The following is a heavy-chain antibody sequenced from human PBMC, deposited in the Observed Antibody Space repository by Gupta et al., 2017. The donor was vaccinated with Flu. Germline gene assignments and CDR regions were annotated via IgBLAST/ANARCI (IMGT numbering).Heavy chain of an antibody. CDR2: ISGSGGST. J-gene: IGHJ3*02. D-gene: IGHD3-10*01. CDR1: GFTFSSYA. Sequence: EVQLLESGGGLVQPGGSLRLSCAASGFTFSSYAMSWVRQAPGKGLEWVSAISGSGGSTYYADSVKGRFTISRDNSKNTLYLQMNSLRAEDTAVYYCAKEGGLWFGELPPNDAFDIWGQGTMVTVSS. CDR3: AKEGGLWFGELPPNDAFDI. V-gene: IGHV3-23*01.